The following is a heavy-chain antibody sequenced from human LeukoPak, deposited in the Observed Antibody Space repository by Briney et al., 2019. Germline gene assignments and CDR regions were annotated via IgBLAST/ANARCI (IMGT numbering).Heavy chain of an antibody. CDR3: ARTRGTMVRGVIGLSPEAFDI. Sequence: GGSLRLSCAASGFPVSSNYMSWVRQAPGKGLEWVSVIYSGGSTYYADSVKGRFTISRDNSKNTLYLQMNSLRAEDTAVYYCARTRGTMVRGVIGLSPEAFDIWGQGTMVTVSS. CDR1: GFPVSSNY. J-gene: IGHJ3*02. CDR2: IYSGGST. D-gene: IGHD3-10*01. V-gene: IGHV3-53*01.